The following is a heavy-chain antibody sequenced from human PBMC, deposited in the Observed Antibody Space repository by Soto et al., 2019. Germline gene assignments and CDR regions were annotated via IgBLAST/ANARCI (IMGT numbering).Heavy chain of an antibody. CDR1: GYSISSGYY. D-gene: IGHD3-9*01. CDR2: IYHSGST. J-gene: IGHJ5*02. V-gene: IGHV4-38-2*02. Sequence: SETLSLTCAVSGYSISSGYYWGWIRQPPGKGLEWIGSIYHSGSTYYNPFLKSRVTISVDTSKNQFSLKLSSVTVADTAVYYCAREDSSYYDILTGHRGPRVVDPWGQGTLVTVSS. CDR3: AREDSSYYDILTGHRGPRVVDP.